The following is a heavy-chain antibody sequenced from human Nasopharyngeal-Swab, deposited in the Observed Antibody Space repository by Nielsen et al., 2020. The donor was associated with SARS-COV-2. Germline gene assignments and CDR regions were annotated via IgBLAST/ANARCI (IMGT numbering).Heavy chain of an antibody. Sequence: VRQMPGKGLEWVGRIRSKANSYATAYAASVKGRFTISRDDSKNTAYLQMNSLKTEDTAVYYCTRQPFDYWGRGTLVTVSS. V-gene: IGHV3-73*01. CDR3: TRQPFDY. J-gene: IGHJ4*02. CDR2: IRSKANSYAT.